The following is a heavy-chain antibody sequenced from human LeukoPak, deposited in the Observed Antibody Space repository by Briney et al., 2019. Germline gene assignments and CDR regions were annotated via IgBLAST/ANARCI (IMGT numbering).Heavy chain of an antibody. Sequence: APVKVSCKASGYTFTGYYMHWVRQAPGQGLEWMGRINPNSGGTNYAQKFQGRVTITRDTSISTAYMELSRLRSDDTAVYYCARSRYTAMVSFDYWGQGTLVTVSS. J-gene: IGHJ4*02. CDR3: ARSRYTAMVSFDY. CDR1: GYTFTGYY. D-gene: IGHD5-18*01. CDR2: INPNSGGT. V-gene: IGHV1-2*06.